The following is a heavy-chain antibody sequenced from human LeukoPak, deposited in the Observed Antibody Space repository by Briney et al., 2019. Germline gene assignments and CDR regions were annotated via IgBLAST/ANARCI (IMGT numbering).Heavy chain of an antibody. J-gene: IGHJ4*02. V-gene: IGHV4-59*08. CDR3: ARRRTIAAVEYFDY. CDR1: GGSISSYY. CDR2: IYYSGST. D-gene: IGHD6-13*01. Sequence: SSETLPLTCTVSGGSISSYYWSWIRQPPGKGLEWIGYIYYSGSTNYNPSLKSRVTISVDTSKNQFSLKLSSVTAADTAVYYCARRRTIAAVEYFDYWGQGTLVTVSS.